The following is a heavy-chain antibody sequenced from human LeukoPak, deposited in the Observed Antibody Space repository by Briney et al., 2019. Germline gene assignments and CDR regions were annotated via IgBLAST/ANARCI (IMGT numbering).Heavy chain of an antibody. CDR3: VRFRVGD. CDR2: IYHSGST. D-gene: IGHD1-26*01. CDR1: GYSISSGYY. Sequence: SETLSLTCTVSGYSISSGYYWGWIRQPPGKGLEWIGSIYHSGSTYYNPSLKSRVTISVDTSKNQFSLKLSSVTAADTAVYHCVRFRVGDWGQGTLVTVSS. J-gene: IGHJ4*02. V-gene: IGHV4-38-2*02.